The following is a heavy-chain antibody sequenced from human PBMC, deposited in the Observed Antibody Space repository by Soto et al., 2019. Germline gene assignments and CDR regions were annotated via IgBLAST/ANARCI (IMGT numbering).Heavy chain of an antibody. J-gene: IGHJ3*02. D-gene: IGHD4-17*01. CDR2: IYYSGST. Sequence: SEPLSLTYTVSGVSIISYYWSWIRQPPGKGLEWIGYIYYSGSTNYNLSLKSRVTISVDTSKNQFSLKLSSVTAADTAVYYCAREGDYPAFDIWGQGTMVTVSS. CDR3: AREGDYPAFDI. V-gene: IGHV4-59*01. CDR1: GVSIISYY.